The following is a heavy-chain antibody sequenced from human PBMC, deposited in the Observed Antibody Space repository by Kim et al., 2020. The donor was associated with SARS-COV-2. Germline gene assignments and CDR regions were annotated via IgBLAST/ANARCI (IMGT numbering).Heavy chain of an antibody. Sequence: GGSLRLSCAASGFTFSSYAMSWVRQAPGKGLEWVSAISGSGGSTYYADSVKGRFTISRDNSKNTLYLQMNSLRAEDTAVYYCAKGGRGSLLWTGVPAWGQGTLVTVSS. D-gene: IGHD3-10*01. J-gene: IGHJ4*02. V-gene: IGHV3-23*01. CDR3: AKGGRGSLLWTGVPA. CDR1: GFTFSSYA. CDR2: ISGSGGST.